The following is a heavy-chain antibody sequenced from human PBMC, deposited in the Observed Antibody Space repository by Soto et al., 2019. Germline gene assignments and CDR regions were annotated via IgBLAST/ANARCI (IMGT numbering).Heavy chain of an antibody. Sequence: SVKVSCKASGGTFSSYAISWVRQAPGQGLEWMGGIIPIFGTANYAQKFQGRVTITADESTSTAYMELSSLRSEDTAVYYCARVGYGDYVGWCAFDIWGQGTMVTVSS. D-gene: IGHD4-17*01. CDR1: GGTFSSYA. CDR2: IIPIFGTA. V-gene: IGHV1-69*13. J-gene: IGHJ3*02. CDR3: ARVGYGDYVGWCAFDI.